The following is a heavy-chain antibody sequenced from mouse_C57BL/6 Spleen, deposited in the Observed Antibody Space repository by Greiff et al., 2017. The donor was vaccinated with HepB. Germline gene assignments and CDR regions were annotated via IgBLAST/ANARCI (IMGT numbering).Heavy chain of an antibody. V-gene: IGHV1-55*01. Sequence: QVQLQQPGAELVKPGASVKMSCKASGYTFTSYWITWVKQRPGQGLEWIGDIYPGSGSTNYNEKFKSKATLTVDTSSSTAYMQLSSLTSEDSAVYYGARSRYYYGSSYWYFDVWGTGTTVTVSS. J-gene: IGHJ1*03. D-gene: IGHD1-1*01. CDR1: GYTFTSYW. CDR3: ARSRYYYGSSYWYFDV. CDR2: IYPGSGST.